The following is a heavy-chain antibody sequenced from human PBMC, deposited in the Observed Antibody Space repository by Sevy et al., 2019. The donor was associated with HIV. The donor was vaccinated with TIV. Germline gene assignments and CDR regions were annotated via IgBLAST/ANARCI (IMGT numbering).Heavy chain of an antibody. CDR2: ISYDGSNK. Sequence: GGSLRLSCAASGFTFSSYGMHWVRQAPGKGLEWVAVISYDGSNKYYADSVKGRFTISRDNSKNTLYLQMNSLRAEDTAVYYCAKAGCSGGSCYWGYAMEVWGQGTTVTVSS. D-gene: IGHD2-15*01. J-gene: IGHJ6*02. CDR1: GFTFSSYG. CDR3: AKAGCSGGSCYWGYAMEV. V-gene: IGHV3-30*18.